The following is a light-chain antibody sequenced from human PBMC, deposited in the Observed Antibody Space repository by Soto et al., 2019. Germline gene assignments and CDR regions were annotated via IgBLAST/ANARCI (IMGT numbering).Light chain of an antibody. Sequence: VLTQSPVTLSLSPGEIATLSCRASQTVRNNYLAWYQQKPGQAPRLLIYDASSRATGIPVRFSGSGSGTEFTLTISSLQSEDFGVYYCQQNKDWPGTFGQGTKVDI. J-gene: IGKJ1*01. CDR3: QQNKDWPGT. CDR1: QTVRNNY. V-gene: IGKV3D-20*02. CDR2: DAS.